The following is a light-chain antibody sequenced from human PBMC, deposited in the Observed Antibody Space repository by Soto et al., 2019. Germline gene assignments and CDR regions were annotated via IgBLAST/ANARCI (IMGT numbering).Light chain of an antibody. V-gene: IGKV3-20*01. CDR3: QHYANSVWT. CDR1: QSVSSSQ. Sequence: IVSTQSPDTLSLSPGERATLSCRASQSVSSSQLVWYQQKPGQAPRLLIYAASSRATGIPDRFSGSGSGTDFTLTVSELETEDFAVYYCQHYANSVWTFGQGTKVEIK. J-gene: IGKJ1*01. CDR2: AAS.